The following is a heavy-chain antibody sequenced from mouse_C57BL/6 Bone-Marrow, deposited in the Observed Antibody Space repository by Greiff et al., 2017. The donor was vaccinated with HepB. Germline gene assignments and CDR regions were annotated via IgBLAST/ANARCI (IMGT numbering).Heavy chain of an antibody. CDR2: IDPETGGT. Sequence: QVQLQQSGAELVRPGASVTLSCKASGYTFTDYEMHWVKQTPVHGLEWIGAIDPETGGTAYNQKFKGKATLTADKSSSTAYMQFSSLTSEDSAIYYCARLGPTTVVYAMDYWGQGTSVTVSS. CDR3: ARLGPTTVVYAMDY. V-gene: IGHV1-15*01. D-gene: IGHD1-1*01. CDR1: GYTFTDYE. J-gene: IGHJ4*01.